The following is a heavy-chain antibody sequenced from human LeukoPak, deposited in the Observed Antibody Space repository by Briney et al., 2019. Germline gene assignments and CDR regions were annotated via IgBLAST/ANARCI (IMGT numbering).Heavy chain of an antibody. CDR3: ARGTLKYCYDSSAKYYFDY. D-gene: IGHD3-22*01. V-gene: IGHV4-34*01. CDR2: INHSGST. CDR1: GGSFSGYY. J-gene: IGHJ4*02. Sequence: SETLSLTCAVYGGSFSGYYWSWIRQPPGKGLEWIGEINHSGSTNYNPSLKSRVTISVDTSKNQFSLKLSSVTAADTAVYYCARGTLKYCYDSSAKYYFDYWGQGTLVTVSS.